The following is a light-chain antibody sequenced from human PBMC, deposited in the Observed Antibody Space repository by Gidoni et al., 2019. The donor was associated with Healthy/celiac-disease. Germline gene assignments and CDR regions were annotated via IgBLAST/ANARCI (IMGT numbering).Light chain of an antibody. Sequence: DIQMTQSPSSLSASVGDRVTISCRASQSISSYLNWYQQKPGKAPKLLIYAASSLQSGVPSRFSGSGSGTDFTLTISSLQPEDFATYYCQQSYSTGYTFXQXTKLEIK. CDR3: QQSYSTGYT. CDR2: AAS. CDR1: QSISSY. V-gene: IGKV1-39*01. J-gene: IGKJ2*01.